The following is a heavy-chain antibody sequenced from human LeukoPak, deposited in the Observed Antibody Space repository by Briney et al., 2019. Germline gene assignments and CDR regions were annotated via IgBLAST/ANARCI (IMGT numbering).Heavy chain of an antibody. CDR1: GFTFSSYA. CDR3: AKHLYSSSWSYFDY. Sequence: PGGSLRLSCAASGFTFSSYAMNWVRQAPGKGLEWVSAISGSGGSTYYADSVKGRFTISRDNSKNTLYLQMNFLRAEDTAVYYCAKHLYSSSWSYFDYWGQGTLVTVSS. D-gene: IGHD6-13*01. J-gene: IGHJ4*02. CDR2: ISGSGGST. V-gene: IGHV3-23*01.